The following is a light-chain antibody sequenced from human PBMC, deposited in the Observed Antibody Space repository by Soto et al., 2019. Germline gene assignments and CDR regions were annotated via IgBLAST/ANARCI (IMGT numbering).Light chain of an antibody. Sequence: DIQMTQSPSSLSASVGDRVTITCLASQDIRSSLGWYQQKSGEAPKRLIYTASNLQSGVPSRFSGSGSGAEFTLTIDGLQPEDFATYYWLQHNSYPLTFGGGSKVEFK. V-gene: IGKV1-17*01. CDR2: TAS. CDR1: QDIRSS. J-gene: IGKJ4*01. CDR3: LQHNSYPLT.